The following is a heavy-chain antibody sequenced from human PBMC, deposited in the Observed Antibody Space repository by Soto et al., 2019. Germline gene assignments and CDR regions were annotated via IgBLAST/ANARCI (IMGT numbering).Heavy chain of an antibody. CDR3: ARQCRYCGGDCYFDY. J-gene: IGHJ4*02. Sequence: SETLSLTCTVSGGSISSSSYYWGWIRQPPGKGLEWIGSIYYSGSTYYNPSLKSRVTISVDTSKNQFSLKLSSVTAADTAVYNCARQCRYCGGDCYFDYWGQGTLVTVSS. D-gene: IGHD2-21*01. V-gene: IGHV4-39*01. CDR2: IYYSGST. CDR1: GGSISSSSYY.